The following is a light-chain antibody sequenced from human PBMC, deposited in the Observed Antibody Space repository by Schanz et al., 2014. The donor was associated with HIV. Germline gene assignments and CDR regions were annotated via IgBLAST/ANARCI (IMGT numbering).Light chain of an antibody. CDR2: DVS. Sequence: QSALTQPASVSGSPGQSITMSCSGSSRDIGFYEYVSWYQQHPGKVPKLLIYDVSHRPSGVSDRFSASKSGNTASLTISGLQAEDEADYYCSSYISVNTWVFGGGTQLTVL. CDR3: SSYISVNTWV. J-gene: IGLJ3*02. CDR1: SRDIGFYEY. V-gene: IGLV2-14*03.